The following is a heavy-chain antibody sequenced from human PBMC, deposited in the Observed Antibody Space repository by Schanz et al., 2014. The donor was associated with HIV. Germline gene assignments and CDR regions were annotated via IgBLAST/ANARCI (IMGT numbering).Heavy chain of an antibody. CDR1: GYTFTSYG. D-gene: IGHD3-9*01. CDR3: ARTDYDILTGSSLGYYGMAV. V-gene: IGHV1-18*01. J-gene: IGHJ6*02. CDR2: ISAYNGNT. Sequence: QVQLVQSGAEVKKPGASVKVSCKASGYTFTSYGISWVRQAPGQGLEWMGWISAYNGNTNYAQKLQGRVTMTTDTSKSTADMALRSMRSARTAVYYCARTDYDILTGSSLGYYGMAVWGPGTTVTVSS.